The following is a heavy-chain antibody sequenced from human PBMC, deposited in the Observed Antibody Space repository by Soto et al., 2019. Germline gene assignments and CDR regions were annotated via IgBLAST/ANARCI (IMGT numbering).Heavy chain of an antibody. V-gene: IGHV1-3*01. Sequence: ASVKVSCKASGGTFSSYAISWMRQAPGQRLEWMGWINAGNGNTKYSQKFQGRVTITRDTSASTAYMELSSLRSEDTAVYYCARGITLPTPLDYWGQGTLVTVSS. D-gene: IGHD1-20*01. CDR1: GGTFSSYA. CDR2: INAGNGNT. CDR3: ARGITLPTPLDY. J-gene: IGHJ4*02.